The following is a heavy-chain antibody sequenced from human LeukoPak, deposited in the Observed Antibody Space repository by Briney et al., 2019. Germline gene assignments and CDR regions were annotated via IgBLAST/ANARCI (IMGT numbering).Heavy chain of an antibody. Sequence: ASVKVSCKTSGYTFSRYDINWVRQATGQRPEWMGWMSPNSGHTGYAPKFQGRVTFSRNTSVSTVYMELDILRSEDTAVYFCARGAVAAYNWFDPWGQGTLVTVSS. J-gene: IGHJ5*02. CDR3: ARGAVAAYNWFDP. CDR1: GYTFSRYD. V-gene: IGHV1-8*03. D-gene: IGHD6-19*01. CDR2: MSPNSGHT.